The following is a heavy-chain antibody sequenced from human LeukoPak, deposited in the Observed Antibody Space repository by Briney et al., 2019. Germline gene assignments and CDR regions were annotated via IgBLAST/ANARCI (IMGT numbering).Heavy chain of an antibody. CDR1: GITFSNYA. J-gene: IGHJ4*02. D-gene: IGHD5-18*01. CDR2: ISGSAHKI. V-gene: IGHV3-23*01. CDR3: AGRPTGYSSGYIH. Sequence: GGSLRLSCVASGITFSNYAVSWVRQAPEKGLDWVPVISGSAHKIRYADSVKGRFTISRDNSENIVYLQMNNLRVEDTAVYYCAGRPTGYSSGYIHWGQGTLVTVSS.